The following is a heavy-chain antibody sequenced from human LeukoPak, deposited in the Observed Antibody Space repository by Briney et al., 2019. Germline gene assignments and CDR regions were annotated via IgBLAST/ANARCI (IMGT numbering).Heavy chain of an antibody. CDR2: IYYDGST. Sequence: ETLSLTCTVSGGSISRSSFYWGWIRQPPGKGLEWIGNIYYDGSTYYNPSLKSRVTISVDTSKNQFSLKLSSVTAADTAVYYCARDGGSTSRNLIYYYYYMDVWGKGTTVTVSS. D-gene: IGHD2-2*01. CDR3: ARDGGSTSRNLIYYYYYMDV. CDR1: GGSISRSSFY. V-gene: IGHV4-39*07. J-gene: IGHJ6*03.